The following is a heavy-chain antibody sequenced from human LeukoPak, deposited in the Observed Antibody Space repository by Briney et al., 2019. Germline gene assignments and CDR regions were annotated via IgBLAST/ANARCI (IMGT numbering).Heavy chain of an antibody. CDR1: GFTVSSNY. D-gene: IGHD3-10*01. V-gene: IGHV3-66*01. CDR3: ARGTGSYYYDLDV. CDR2: IYSGGST. Sequence: GGSLRLSCAASGFTVSSNYMSWVRQAPGKGLEWVSLIYSGGSTYYADSVKGRFTISRDNSKNTLYLQMDSLRAEDTAVYYSARGTGSYYYDLDVWGQGTTVTVSS. J-gene: IGHJ6*02.